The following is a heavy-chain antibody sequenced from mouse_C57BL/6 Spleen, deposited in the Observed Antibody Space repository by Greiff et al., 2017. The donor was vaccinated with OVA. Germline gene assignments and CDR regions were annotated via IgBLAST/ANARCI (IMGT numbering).Heavy chain of an antibody. CDR2: ISSGSSTI. J-gene: IGHJ1*03. Sequence: EVQLVESGGGLVKPGGSLKLSCAASGFTFSDYGMHWVRQAPEKGLEWVAYISSGSSTIYYADTVKGRFTISRDNAKNTLFLQMTSLRSEDTAMYYCARPSSWYFDVWGTGTTVTVSS. V-gene: IGHV5-17*01. CDR1: GFTFSDYG. CDR3: ARPSSWYFDV. D-gene: IGHD2-10*02.